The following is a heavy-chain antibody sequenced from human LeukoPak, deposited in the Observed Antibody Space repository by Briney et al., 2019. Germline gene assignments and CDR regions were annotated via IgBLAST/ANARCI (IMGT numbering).Heavy chain of an antibody. CDR3: ASSYDFWSGYPLLDY. J-gene: IGHJ4*02. CDR1: GGSISSGDYY. V-gene: IGHV4-30-4*01. Sequence: PSQTLPLTCTVSGGSISSGDYYWSWIRQPPGKGLEWIGYIYYSGSTYYNPSLKSRVTISVDTSKNQFSLKLSSVTAADTAVYCCASSYDFWSGYPLLDYWGQGTLVTVSS. CDR2: IYYSGST. D-gene: IGHD3-3*01.